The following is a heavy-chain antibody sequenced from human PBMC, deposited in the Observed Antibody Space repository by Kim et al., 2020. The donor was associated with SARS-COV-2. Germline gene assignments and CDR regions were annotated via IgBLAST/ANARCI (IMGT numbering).Heavy chain of an antibody. V-gene: IGHV4-34*01. D-gene: IGHD4-17*01. CDR2: INHSGGT. J-gene: IGHJ6*01. CDR3: ARGRGGTTVLTIWVGDYY. Sequence: SETLSLTCAVYGGSFSGYYWSWIRQPPGKGLEWMGDINHSGGTNYNPYLKIRVSISVDTAKNQFPLKLSSMTAADTAVYDCARGRGGTTVLTIWVGDYY. CDR1: GGSFSGYY.